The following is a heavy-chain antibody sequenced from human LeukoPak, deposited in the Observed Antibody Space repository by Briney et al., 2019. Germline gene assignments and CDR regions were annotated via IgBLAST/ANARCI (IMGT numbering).Heavy chain of an antibody. Sequence: PGGSLRLSCAASGFAFSSYAMHWARQAPGKGLEWVAVISYDGSNKYYADSVKGRFTISRDNSKNTLYLQMNSLRAEDTAVYFCAKEFGSGYFDYWGQGTLVTVSS. CDR1: GFAFSSYA. J-gene: IGHJ4*02. D-gene: IGHD2-15*01. V-gene: IGHV3-30-3*01. CDR3: AKEFGSGYFDY. CDR2: ISYDGSNK.